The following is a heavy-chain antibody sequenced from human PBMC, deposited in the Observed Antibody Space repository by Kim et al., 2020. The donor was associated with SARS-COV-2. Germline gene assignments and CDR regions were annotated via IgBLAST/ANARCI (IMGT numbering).Heavy chain of an antibody. Sequence: GGSLRLSCAASGFTFSSYGMHWVRQAPGKGLEWVAVISYDGSNKYYADSVKGRFTISRDNSKNTLYLQMNSLRAEDTAVYYCAKDFWGSGWFYYYYYGM. CDR2: ISYDGSNK. V-gene: IGHV3-30*18. CDR1: GFTFSSYG. D-gene: IGHD6-19*01. J-gene: IGHJ6*01. CDR3: AKDFWGSGWFYYYYYGM.